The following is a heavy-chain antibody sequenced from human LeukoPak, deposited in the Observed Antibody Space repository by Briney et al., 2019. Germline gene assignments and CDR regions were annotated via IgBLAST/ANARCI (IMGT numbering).Heavy chain of an antibody. CDR1: GGSFSGYY. CDR3: ARQCLVPPLFDY. CDR2: INHSGST. D-gene: IGHD6-19*01. J-gene: IGHJ4*02. V-gene: IGHV4-34*01. Sequence: SETLSLTCAVYGGSFSGYYWSWIRQPPEKGLEWIGEINHSGSTNYNPSLRSRVTVSVHTSKNHLSLKLSSVTAADTAVYYCARQCLVPPLFDYWGPGTLVTVSS.